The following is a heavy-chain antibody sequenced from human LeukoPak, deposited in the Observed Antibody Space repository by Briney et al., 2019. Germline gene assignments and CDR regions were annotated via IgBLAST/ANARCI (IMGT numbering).Heavy chain of an antibody. CDR1: GYTFTSYA. CDR2: INAGNGNT. V-gene: IGHV1-3*01. CDR3: ARVVSRGYSYGYAY. J-gene: IGHJ4*02. D-gene: IGHD5-18*01. Sequence: ASVKVSCKASGYTFTSYAMHWVRQAPGQRLEWMGWINAGNGNTKYSQKFQGRVTITRDTSASTAYMELSSLRSEDTAVYYCARVVSRGYSYGYAYWGQGTLVTVSS.